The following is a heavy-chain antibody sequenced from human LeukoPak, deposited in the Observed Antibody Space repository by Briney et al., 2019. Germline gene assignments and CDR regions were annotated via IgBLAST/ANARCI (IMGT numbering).Heavy chain of an antibody. V-gene: IGHV1-69*13. Sequence: GASVKDSCKASGGTFSSYAISWVRQAPGQGLEWMGGIIPIFGSPNYAQKLQGRVTITADEPTSTAYLELSSLRSEDTAVYYCARDQVRRQQLVLGAFDIWGQGTMVTLSS. D-gene: IGHD6-13*01. J-gene: IGHJ3*02. CDR2: IIPIFGSP. CDR3: ARDQVRRQQLVLGAFDI. CDR1: GGTFSSYA.